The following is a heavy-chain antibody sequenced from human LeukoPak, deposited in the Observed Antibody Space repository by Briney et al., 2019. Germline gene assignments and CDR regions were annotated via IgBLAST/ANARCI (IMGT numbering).Heavy chain of an antibody. CDR3: ARSRRPAYSGSYPDY. J-gene: IGHJ4*02. D-gene: IGHD1-26*01. V-gene: IGHV5-51*01. CDR1: GYSFTSYW. Sequence: PGGSLRLSCKGSGYSFTSYWIGWVRQMPGKGLEWMGIIYPGGSDTRYTPSFQGQVTISADKSISTAYLQWRSLKASDTAMYYCARSRRPAYSGSYPDYWGQGTLVTVSS. CDR2: IYPGGSDT.